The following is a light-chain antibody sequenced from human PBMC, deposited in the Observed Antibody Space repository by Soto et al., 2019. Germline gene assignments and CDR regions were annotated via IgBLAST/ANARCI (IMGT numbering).Light chain of an antibody. CDR1: NIGSKS. CDR3: QLWDSNSDHVV. CDR2: DDR. Sequence: SYELTQPPSVSVAPGQTARITCGGTNIGSKSVHWYQQKPGQAPVVVVYDDRDRPSGIPERFSGSNSGNTAALAISRVEAGDEAEYYCQLWDSNSDHVVFGGGTKLTVL. J-gene: IGLJ2*01. V-gene: IGLV3-21*02.